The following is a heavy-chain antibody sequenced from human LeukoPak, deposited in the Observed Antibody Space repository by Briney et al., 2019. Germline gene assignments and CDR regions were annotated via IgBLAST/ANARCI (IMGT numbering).Heavy chain of an antibody. J-gene: IGHJ4*02. CDR1: GGSISSYY. V-gene: IGHV4-59*01. Sequence: PSETLSLTCTVSGGSISSYYWNWVRQPPGKGLEWIGYIYYSGSTNYNPSLKSRVTISVATSKNQFSLKLSSVTAADTAVYYCARALYRGYYFDYWGQGTLVTVSS. CDR3: ARALYRGYYFDY. D-gene: IGHD3-16*01. CDR2: IYYSGST.